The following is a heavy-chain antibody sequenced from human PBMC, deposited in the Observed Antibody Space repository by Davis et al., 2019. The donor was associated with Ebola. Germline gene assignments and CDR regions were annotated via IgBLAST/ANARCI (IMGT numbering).Heavy chain of an antibody. CDR1: GGSFSGYY. CDR2: FGTVGAT. D-gene: IGHD4-11*01. V-gene: IGHV3-53*03. CDR3: AKRSDYRSFDY. Sequence: ETLSLTCAVYGGSFSGYYWSWIRPPPGKVLEWVSTFGTVGATYYADSVKGRFTISRDNSKNTLYLQMNSLRGEDTAVYYCAKRSDYRSFDYWGQGTQVTVSS. J-gene: IGHJ4*02.